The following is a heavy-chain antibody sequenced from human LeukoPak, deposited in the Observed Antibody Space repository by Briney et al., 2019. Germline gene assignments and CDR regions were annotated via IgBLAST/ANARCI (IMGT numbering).Heavy chain of an antibody. J-gene: IGHJ4*02. CDR1: GYTFTGYY. V-gene: IGHV1-2*06. Sequence: ASVKVSCKASGYTFTGYYMHWVRQAPGQGLEWMGRINPNSGGTNYAQKFQGRVTMTRDTSISTAYMELGRLRSDDTAVYYCARRKGEPNIFDYWGQGTLVTVSS. D-gene: IGHD3-16*01. CDR2: INPNSGGT. CDR3: ARRKGEPNIFDY.